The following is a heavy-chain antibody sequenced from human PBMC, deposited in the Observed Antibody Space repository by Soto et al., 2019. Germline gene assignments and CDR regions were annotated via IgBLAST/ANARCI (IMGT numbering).Heavy chain of an antibody. Sequence: QVQLQESGPGLVKPSGTLSLTCAVSGGSISSSNWWRWVRQPPGKGLEWIGETYHSGSTNYNPSLQSRVTRSVDKSKNQFSLKLTSVTAADTAVYYCARGGGWGANDYCGQGTLGTVSS. J-gene: IGHJ4*02. CDR2: TYHSGST. D-gene: IGHD3-16*01. CDR1: GGSISSSNW. CDR3: ARGGGWGANDY. V-gene: IGHV4-4*02.